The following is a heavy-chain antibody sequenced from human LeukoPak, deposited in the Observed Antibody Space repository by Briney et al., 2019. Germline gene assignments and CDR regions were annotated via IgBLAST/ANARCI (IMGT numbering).Heavy chain of an antibody. CDR3: ARGVAGTYYYYYVDV. Sequence: ASVKVSCKASGYTFTGYYIHWVRQAPGQGLEWMGWINPNSGDTNYAQKFQGRVTMTRDTSISTAYMELSRLRSDDTALYYCARGVAGTYYYYYVDVWGKGTTVTVSS. CDR1: GYTFTGYY. J-gene: IGHJ6*03. CDR2: INPNSGDT. V-gene: IGHV1-2*02. D-gene: IGHD6-19*01.